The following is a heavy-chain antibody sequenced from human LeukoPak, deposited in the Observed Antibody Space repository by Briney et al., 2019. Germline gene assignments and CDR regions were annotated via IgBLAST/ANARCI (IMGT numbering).Heavy chain of an antibody. CDR1: GFTFSSYA. V-gene: IGHV3-23*01. J-gene: IGHJ4*02. D-gene: IGHD6-19*01. CDR2: ISGSGGST. CDR3: AKERGYTSGLGTLDY. Sequence: GGSLRLSCAASGFTFSSYAMSWVRQAPGKGLEWVSAISGSGGSTYYAGSVKGRFTISRDNSKNTLFLQMKSLRAEDTAVYYCAKERGYTSGLGTLDYWGQGTLVTVST.